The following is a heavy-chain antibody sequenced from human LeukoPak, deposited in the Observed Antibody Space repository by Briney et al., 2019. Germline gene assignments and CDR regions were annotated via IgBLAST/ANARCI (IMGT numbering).Heavy chain of an antibody. CDR2: MKQDGSEK. CDR3: ASQSFAKFDP. Sequence: GGSLRLSCAASGFTFSSYWMSWVRQAPGKGLEWVAIMKQDGSEKYYIDSVKGRFTISRDNARNSLFLQMNSLRVEDTAVYYCASQSFAKFDPWGQGTLVIVSS. J-gene: IGHJ5*02. CDR1: GFTFSSYW. V-gene: IGHV3-7*01. D-gene: IGHD3-16*01.